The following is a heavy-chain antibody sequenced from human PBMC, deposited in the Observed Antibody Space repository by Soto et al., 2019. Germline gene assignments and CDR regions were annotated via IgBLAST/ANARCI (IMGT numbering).Heavy chain of an antibody. V-gene: IGHV1-18*04. Sequence: ASVEVSCKASGYTSADFGMSWVRQAPGEGLEWMGWVSGNNGASNPAPKVQGRITMTLDTSTGVSYMALRSLRSDDTAIYYCVRDQKYFRVNGNWFDSWGQGTLVTAPQ. CDR2: VSGNNGAS. J-gene: IGHJ5*01. D-gene: IGHD2-2*01. CDR3: VRDQKYFRVNGNWFDS. CDR1: GYTSADFG.